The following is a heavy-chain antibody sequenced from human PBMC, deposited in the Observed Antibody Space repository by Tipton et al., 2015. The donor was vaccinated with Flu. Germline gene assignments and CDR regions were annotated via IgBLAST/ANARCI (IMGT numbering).Heavy chain of an antibody. D-gene: IGHD6-13*01. V-gene: IGHV4-61*02. CDR1: GGSISSGSYY. CDR2: IYTSGST. CDR3: ARGRGIAAAGPCDY. Sequence: TLSLTCTVSGGSISSGSYYWSWIRQPAGKGLEWIGRIYTSGSTNYNPSLKSRVTISVDTSKNQFSLKLSSVTTADTAVYYCARGRGIAAAGPCDYWGQGTPVTVSS. J-gene: IGHJ4*02.